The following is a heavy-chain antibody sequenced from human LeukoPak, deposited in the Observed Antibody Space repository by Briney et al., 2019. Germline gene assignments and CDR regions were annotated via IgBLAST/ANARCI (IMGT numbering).Heavy chain of an antibody. Sequence: SETLSLTCTVSGGSISSYYWSWIRQPAGKGLEWIRRIYTSGRSNYSPSLKSRVTMSVDTSKNQISLNLSSVTVADTAVYYCAKGESTSSPTGFDYWGQGTLVTVSS. CDR2: IYTSGRS. J-gene: IGHJ4*02. V-gene: IGHV4-4*07. CDR3: AKGESTSSPTGFDY. D-gene: IGHD6-6*01. CDR1: GGSISSYY.